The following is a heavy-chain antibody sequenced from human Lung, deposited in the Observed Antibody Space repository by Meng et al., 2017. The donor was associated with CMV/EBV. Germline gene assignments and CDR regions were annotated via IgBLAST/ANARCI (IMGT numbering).Heavy chain of an antibody. J-gene: IGHJ4*02. CDR1: GGSISSGDYY. CDR2: IYYSGST. V-gene: IGHV4-30-4*01. D-gene: IGHD4-11*01. CDR3: ARDRTTGRYFDY. Sequence: QVPLQEPGPVIARPSQHRAPACTVPGGSISSGDYYWTWIRQPPGKGLEWIGYIYYSGSTYYNPSLKSRVTISVDTSKTHFSLKLSSVTAADTAVYYCARDRTTGRYFDYWGQGTLVTVSS.